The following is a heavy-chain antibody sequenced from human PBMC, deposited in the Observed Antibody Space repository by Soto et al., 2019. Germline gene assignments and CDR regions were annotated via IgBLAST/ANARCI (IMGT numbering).Heavy chain of an antibody. Sequence: QVQLVESGGGVVQPGRSLRLSCAASGFTFSSYGMHWVRQAPGKGLEWVAVISYDGSNKHYADSVKGRFTISRDNSKNTLYLQMNSLRAEDTAVYYCAKDCLWFGEPSPFDYWGQGTLVTVSS. J-gene: IGHJ4*02. CDR2: ISYDGSNK. D-gene: IGHD3-10*01. CDR3: AKDCLWFGEPSPFDY. V-gene: IGHV3-30*18. CDR1: GFTFSSYG.